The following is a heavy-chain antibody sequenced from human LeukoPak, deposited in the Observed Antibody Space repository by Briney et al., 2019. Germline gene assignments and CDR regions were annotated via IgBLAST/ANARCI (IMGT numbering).Heavy chain of an antibody. CDR1: GFTFISYW. J-gene: IGHJ4*02. D-gene: IGHD5-18*01. Sequence: PGGSLRLSCAASGFTFISYWMHWVSQAPGKGLVWVSRINGYGSSTDFADSVKGRFIISRDNAKNTLYLQMKSLRAEDTAVYYCARDAPGNTALDDWGQGTLVTVSS. V-gene: IGHV3-74*01. CDR2: INGYGSST. CDR3: ARDAPGNTALDD.